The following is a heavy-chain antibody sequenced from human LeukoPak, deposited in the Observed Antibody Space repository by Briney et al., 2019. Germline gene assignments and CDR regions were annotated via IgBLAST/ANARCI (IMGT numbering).Heavy chain of an antibody. D-gene: IGHD3-3*01. Sequence: GGSLRLSCAASGFTLSSYAMSWVRQAPGKGLEWVSAISGSGGSTYYADSVKGRFTISRDNSKNTLYLQMNSLRAEDTAVYYCAKVGDDFWSGLGAFDIWGQGTMVTVSS. CDR1: GFTLSSYA. V-gene: IGHV3-23*01. CDR3: AKVGDDFWSGLGAFDI. J-gene: IGHJ3*02. CDR2: ISGSGGST.